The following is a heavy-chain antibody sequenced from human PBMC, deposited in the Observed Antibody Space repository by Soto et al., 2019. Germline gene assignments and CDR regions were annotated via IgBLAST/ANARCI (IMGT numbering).Heavy chain of an antibody. D-gene: IGHD4-17*01. Sequence: SETLSLTCTVSGGSISSYYWSWIRQPPGKGLEWIGYIYYSGSTNYNPSLKSRVTISVDTSKNQFSLKLSSVTAADTAVYYCARMYGDYEAIDAFDIWGQGTMVTVSS. CDR2: IYYSGST. CDR1: GGSISSYY. J-gene: IGHJ3*02. V-gene: IGHV4-59*01. CDR3: ARMYGDYEAIDAFDI.